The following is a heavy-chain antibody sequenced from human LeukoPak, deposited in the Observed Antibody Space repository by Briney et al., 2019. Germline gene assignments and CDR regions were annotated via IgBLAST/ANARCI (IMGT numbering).Heavy chain of an antibody. CDR3: AKYSYGELIDY. J-gene: IGHJ4*02. Sequence: GGSLRLSCAASGFTFSNAWMSWVRQAPGKGLEWVAVISYDGSNKYYADSVKGRFTISRDNSKNTLYLQTNSLRAEDTAVYYCAKYSYGELIDYWGQGTLVTVSS. D-gene: IGHD5-18*01. CDR2: ISYDGSNK. CDR1: GFTFSNAW. V-gene: IGHV3-30*18.